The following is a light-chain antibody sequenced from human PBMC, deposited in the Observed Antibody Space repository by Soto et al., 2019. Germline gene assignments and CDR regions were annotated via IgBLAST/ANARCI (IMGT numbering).Light chain of an antibody. CDR3: SSYTSSRPYV. CDR2: DVS. Sequence: QSVLTQPASVSGSPGQSITITCTVTSSDVGGSDFVSWHQQHPGKAPKLMIYDVSKWPSGVSNRFSGSKSGNTASLTISGLQAEDEADYYCSSYTSSRPYVFGTGTKVTVL. J-gene: IGLJ1*01. V-gene: IGLV2-14*01. CDR1: SSDVGGSDF.